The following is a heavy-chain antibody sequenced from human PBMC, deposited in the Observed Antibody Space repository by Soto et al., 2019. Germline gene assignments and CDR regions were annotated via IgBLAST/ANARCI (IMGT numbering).Heavy chain of an antibody. V-gene: IGHV1-46*01. CDR1: GYTFTSYY. D-gene: IGHD2-2*02. Sequence: ASVKVSCKASGYTFTSYYMHWVRQAPGQGLEWMGIINPSGGSTSYAQKFQGRATMTRDTSTSTVYMELSSLRSEDTAVYYCARDGGYCSSTSCYTYYYYGMDVWGQGTTVTVSS. J-gene: IGHJ6*02. CDR2: INPSGGST. CDR3: ARDGGYCSSTSCYTYYYYGMDV.